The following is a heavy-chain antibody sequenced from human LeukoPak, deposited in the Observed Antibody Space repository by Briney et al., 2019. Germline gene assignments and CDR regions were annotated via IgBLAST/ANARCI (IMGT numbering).Heavy chain of an antibody. CDR2: INHSGST. Sequence: PSETLSLTCAVYGGSFSGYYWSWIRQPPGKGLEWIGEINHSGSTNYNPSLKSRVTISVDTSKNQFSLKLSSVTAADTAVYYCARAGETRYSSSWYYFDYWGQGTLVTVSS. V-gene: IGHV4-34*01. CDR3: ARAGETRYSSSWYYFDY. D-gene: IGHD6-13*01. J-gene: IGHJ4*02. CDR1: GGSFSGYY.